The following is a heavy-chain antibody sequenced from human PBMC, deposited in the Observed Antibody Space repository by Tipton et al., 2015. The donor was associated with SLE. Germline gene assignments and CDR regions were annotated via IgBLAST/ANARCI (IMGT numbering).Heavy chain of an antibody. CDR2: NYNSGST. J-gene: IGHJ4*02. Sequence: TLSLTCTVSGGSISSYYWSWIREPQGKGLEWIGYNYNSGSTNYNPSLKSRVSISVDTSKNQFSLKLSSVTAADTAVYYCARVGITMVRVHFDYWGQGTLVTVCS. CDR1: GGSISSYY. V-gene: IGHV4-59*01. CDR3: ARVGITMVRVHFDY. D-gene: IGHD3-10*01.